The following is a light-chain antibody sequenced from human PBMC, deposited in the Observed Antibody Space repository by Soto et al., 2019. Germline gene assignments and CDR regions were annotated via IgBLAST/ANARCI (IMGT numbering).Light chain of an antibody. J-gene: IGLJ1*01. CDR2: SNN. Sequence: QSVLTQPPSASGTPGQRVTISCSVSSSNIGSNTVNWNQQLPGTAPKLLIYSNNQRPLGVPDRFSGSKSGTSASLAISGLQSEDEADYYCAAWDDSLNGYVSGNGTKVTVL. CDR1: SSNIGSNT. CDR3: AAWDDSLNGYV. V-gene: IGLV1-44*01.